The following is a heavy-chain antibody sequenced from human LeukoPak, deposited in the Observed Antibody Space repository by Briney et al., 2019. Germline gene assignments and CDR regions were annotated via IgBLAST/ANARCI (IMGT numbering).Heavy chain of an antibody. CDR3: ARGPYSYDSSGAFDI. J-gene: IGHJ3*02. D-gene: IGHD3-22*01. CDR1: GGSISSGSYY. CDR2: ISSSGST. V-gene: IGHV4-61*02. Sequence: SETLSLTCTVSGGSISSGSYYWSWIRQPAGKGLEWIGRISSSGSTYYNPSLKSRVTMSVDTAKNQFSLKLNSVTAADTAVYFCARGPYSYDSSGAFDIWGQGTMVTVSS.